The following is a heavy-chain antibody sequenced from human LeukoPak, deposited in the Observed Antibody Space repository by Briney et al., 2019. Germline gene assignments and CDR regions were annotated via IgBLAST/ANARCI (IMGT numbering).Heavy chain of an antibody. CDR2: IYSSGST. V-gene: IGHV4-4*07. J-gene: IGHJ4*02. CDR1: GGSISSYY. CDR3: ARGYYDSSGFFDY. Sequence: PSETLSLTCTVSGGSISSYYWSWIRQPAGKGLEWIGRIYSSGSTNYHPSLKSRVTMSVDTSKNQFSLKLSSVTAADTAVYYCARGYYDSSGFFDYWGQGTLVTVSS. D-gene: IGHD3-22*01.